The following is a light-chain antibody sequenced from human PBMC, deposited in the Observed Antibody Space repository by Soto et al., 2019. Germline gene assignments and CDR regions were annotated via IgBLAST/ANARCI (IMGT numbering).Light chain of an antibody. J-gene: IGKJ4*01. CDR2: ETS. Sequence: IQMTQSPSTLSASLGDRVTITCRASQSISGWLAWYQQKPGKAPKLLIYETSNLQSGVPSRFSGSGSATDFTLTISGLQPDDFATYYCQQYSAYPLTFGGGTKVE. V-gene: IGKV1-5*03. CDR3: QQYSAYPLT. CDR1: QSISGW.